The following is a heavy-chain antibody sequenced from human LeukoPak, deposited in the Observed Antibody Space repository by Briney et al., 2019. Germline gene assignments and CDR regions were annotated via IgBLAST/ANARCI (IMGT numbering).Heavy chain of an antibody. J-gene: IGHJ6*02. CDR2: ISAYNGNT. V-gene: IGHV1-18*01. CDR1: DYTFTSYG. Sequence: ASVKVSCKTSDYTFTSYGISWVRQAPGQGLEWMGWISAYNGNTNYAQKLQGRVTVTTDTSTSTAYMEVRSLRSDDTAVYYCAGDKGIAAAGTYYYYGMDVWGQGTTVIVSS. D-gene: IGHD6-13*01. CDR3: AGDKGIAAAGTYYYYGMDV.